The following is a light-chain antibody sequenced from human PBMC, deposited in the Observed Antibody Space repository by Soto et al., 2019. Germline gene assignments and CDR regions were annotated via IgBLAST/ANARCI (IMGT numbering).Light chain of an antibody. V-gene: IGLV2-14*01. J-gene: IGLJ2*01. CDR2: DVN. CDR3: TSYASGSSHVV. CDR1: SSDIGGYDY. Sequence: QSALTQPASVSRSPGQSITLSCTGTSSDIGGYDYVSWYQRHPGKATKLIIYDVNNRPSGVSNRFSDSKSGNTASLTISGLQAEDEADYYCTSYASGSSHVVFGGGTKVTVL.